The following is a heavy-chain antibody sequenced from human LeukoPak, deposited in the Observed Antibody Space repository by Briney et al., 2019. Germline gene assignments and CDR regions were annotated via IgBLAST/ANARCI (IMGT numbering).Heavy chain of an antibody. J-gene: IGHJ4*02. D-gene: IGHD2-2*01. CDR3: ARVRCNRISCFLCFDC. CDR1: GYNFTGHY. CDR2: INPKTGAT. Sequence: RASVKVSCKTSGYNFTGHYMHWVRQAPGKGLEWMGWINPKTGATKYAQKFQGRFTVTRDTSVSTVYMDLSGLRSDDTALYYCARVRCNRISCFLCFDCWGQGTLVTVS. V-gene: IGHV1-2*02.